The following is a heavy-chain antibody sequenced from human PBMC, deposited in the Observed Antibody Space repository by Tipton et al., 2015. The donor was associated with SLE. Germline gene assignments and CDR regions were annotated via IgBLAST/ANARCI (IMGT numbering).Heavy chain of an antibody. J-gene: IGHJ4*02. CDR1: GGSISSSSFY. CDR3: ATQGYYDSSFDY. Sequence: LSLTCTVSGGSISSSSFYWGWIRQPPGKGLEWIGSFYYGKSTFYNPSLKSRVTMSIDTSKNQFSLKLSSVTAADTAVYYCATQGYYDSSFDYWGQGTLVTVSS. D-gene: IGHD3-16*01. V-gene: IGHV4-39*01. CDR2: FYYGKST.